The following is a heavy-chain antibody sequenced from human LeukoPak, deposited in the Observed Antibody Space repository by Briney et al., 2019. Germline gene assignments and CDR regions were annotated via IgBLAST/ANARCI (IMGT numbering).Heavy chain of an antibody. Sequence: SQTLSLTCAISGDSVSSNSAAWNWIRQSPSRGLEWLGRTYYRSKWYNDYAVSVKSRITINPDTSKNQFSLQLNSVTPEDTAVYYCARDRGSRGVLLWFGELYSGGMDVWGQGTTVTVSS. CDR3: ARDRGSRGVLLWFGELYSGGMDV. J-gene: IGHJ6*02. CDR2: TYYRSKWYN. V-gene: IGHV6-1*01. CDR1: GDSVSSNSAA. D-gene: IGHD3-10*01.